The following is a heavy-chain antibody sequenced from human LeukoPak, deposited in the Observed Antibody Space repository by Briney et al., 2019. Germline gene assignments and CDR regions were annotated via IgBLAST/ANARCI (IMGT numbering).Heavy chain of an antibody. J-gene: IGHJ6*02. Sequence: ASVKPSCKASGYTFTSYYMHWVRQAPRQGPEWMGIINPSGGSTRYAQQFQGRVTMTSDTSTSTVYMELGSLRSEDTAVYCCARDRDTAMGYYYDGMDVWGQGTT. CDR1: GYTFTSYY. CDR2: INPSGGST. V-gene: IGHV1-46*01. D-gene: IGHD5-18*01. CDR3: ARDRDTAMGYYYDGMDV.